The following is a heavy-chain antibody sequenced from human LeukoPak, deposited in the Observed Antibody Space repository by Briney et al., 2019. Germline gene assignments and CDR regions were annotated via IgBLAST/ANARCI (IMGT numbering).Heavy chain of an antibody. J-gene: IGHJ4*02. CDR3: ARVHCTSTSCWGALYFDY. CDR2: IKQDGNEI. D-gene: IGHD2-2*01. Sequence: PGGSLRLSCAASGFTFSSYWMAWVRQAPGKGLEWVAHIKQDGNEIYFVDSLKGRFTISRDNGKNSLYLQMNSLRAEDMGVYYCARVHCTSTSCWGALYFDYWGQGTLVTVSS. CDR1: GFTFSSYW. V-gene: IGHV3-7*01.